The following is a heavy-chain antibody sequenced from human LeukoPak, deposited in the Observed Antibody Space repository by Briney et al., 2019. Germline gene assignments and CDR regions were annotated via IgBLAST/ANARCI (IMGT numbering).Heavy chain of an antibody. Sequence: GGSLRLSCAASGFTVSSNYMSWVRQAPGKGLEWVPVIYSGGSTYYADSVKGRFTISRDNSKDTLFLQMNSLRPEDAAVYYCAKDRQDYGAHWGQGALVTVSS. CDR1: GFTVSSNY. CDR3: AKDRQDYGAH. V-gene: IGHV3-53*05. D-gene: IGHD4/OR15-4a*01. J-gene: IGHJ4*02. CDR2: IYSGGST.